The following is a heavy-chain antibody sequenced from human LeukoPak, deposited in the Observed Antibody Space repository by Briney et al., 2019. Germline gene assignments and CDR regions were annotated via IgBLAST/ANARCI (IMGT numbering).Heavy chain of an antibody. V-gene: IGHV1-69*01. CDR2: IIPIFGTA. CDR3: ARDSVYDFWSGYY. Sequence: SVKVSCKASGGTFSSYAISWVRQAPGQGLEWMGGIIPIFGTANYAQKFQGRVTITADESMSTAYMELSSLRSEDTAVYYCARDSVYDFWSGYYWGQGTLVTVSS. J-gene: IGHJ4*02. D-gene: IGHD3-3*01. CDR1: GGTFSSYA.